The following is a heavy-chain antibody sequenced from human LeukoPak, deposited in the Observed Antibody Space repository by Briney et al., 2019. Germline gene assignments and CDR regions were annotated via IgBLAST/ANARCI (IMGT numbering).Heavy chain of an antibody. CDR2: IIPIFGTA. CDR3: ARGRPLYNWNDNYYYYYGMDV. CDR1: GYTLSNHA. V-gene: IGHV1-69*13. D-gene: IGHD1-20*01. Sequence: SVKVSCKGSGYTLSNHAFSWVRQAPGQGLEWMGGIIPIFGTANYAQKFQGRVTITADESTSTAYMELSSLRSEDTAVYYCARGRPLYNWNDNYYYYYGMDVWGQGTTVTVSS. J-gene: IGHJ6*02.